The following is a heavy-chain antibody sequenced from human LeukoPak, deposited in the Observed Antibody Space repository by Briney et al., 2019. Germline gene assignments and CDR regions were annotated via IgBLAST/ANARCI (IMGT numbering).Heavy chain of an antibody. CDR1: GFTFSSYA. CDR3: ASEGGGILSFH. V-gene: IGHV3-30-3*01. J-gene: IGHJ4*02. CDR2: ISYDGSNK. D-gene: IGHD3-16*01. Sequence: GGSLRLSCAASGFTFSSYAMHWVRQAPGKGLEWVAVISYDGSNKYYADSVKGRFTISRDNSKNTLYLQMNSLRAEDTAVYYCASEGGGILSFHWGQGTLVTVSS.